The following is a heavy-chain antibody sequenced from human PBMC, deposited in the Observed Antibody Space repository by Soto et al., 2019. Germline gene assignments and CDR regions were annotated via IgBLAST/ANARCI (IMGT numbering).Heavy chain of an antibody. Sequence: GGSLRLSCAASGFTFDDYAMHWVRQAPGKGLEWVSGISWNSGSIGYADSVKGRFTISRDNAKNSLYLQMNSLRAEDTALYYCTTEWLFSNDAFDIWGQGTMVTVSS. CDR1: GFTFDDYA. J-gene: IGHJ3*02. CDR3: TTEWLFSNDAFDI. D-gene: IGHD3-3*01. V-gene: IGHV3-9*01. CDR2: ISWNSGSI.